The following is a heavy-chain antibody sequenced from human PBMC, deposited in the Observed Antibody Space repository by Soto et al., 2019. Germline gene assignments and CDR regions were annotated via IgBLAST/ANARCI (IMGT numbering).Heavy chain of an antibody. Sequence: PGESLKISCNSSGYSFTYCWICWVRQMPGKGLEWMGIIYPGDSDARYSPSFQGQVTISVDTSINTAFLRWNSLTASDTAMYYCARQADYNILTGYFYYFDYWGQGSLVTVSS. V-gene: IGHV5-51*01. D-gene: IGHD3-9*01. CDR1: GYSFTYCW. J-gene: IGHJ4*02. CDR2: IYPGDSDA. CDR3: ARQADYNILTGYFYYFDY.